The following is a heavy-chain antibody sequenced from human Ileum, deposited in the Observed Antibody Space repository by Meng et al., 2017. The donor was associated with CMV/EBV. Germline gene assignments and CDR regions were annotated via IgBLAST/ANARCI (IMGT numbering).Heavy chain of an antibody. CDR1: SDSISTYS. J-gene: IGHJ4*02. V-gene: IGHV4-4*07. CDR2: LYTTGTI. Sequence: QVELQESGPGLVKPSETLSLTCTVSSDSISTYSWHWIRQPAGKGLEWIGRLYTTGTIKYNPSLMSRLTMSLDTSKSQFSLNLRSLTAADTAVYYCATTYSDGDWNFDYWGQGTLVTVSS. D-gene: IGHD1-26*01. CDR3: ATTYSDGDWNFDY.